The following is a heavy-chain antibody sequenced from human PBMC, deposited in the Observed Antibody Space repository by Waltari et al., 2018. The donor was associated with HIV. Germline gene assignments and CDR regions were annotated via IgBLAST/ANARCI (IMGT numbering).Heavy chain of an antibody. Sequence: FTSYWMSWVRQAPGKGLEWVANIKQDGSEKYYVDSVKGRFTISRDNAKNSLYLQMNSLRAEDTAMYYCATSRTFDYWGQGTLVTVSS. CDR3: ATSRTFDY. CDR2: IKQDGSEK. D-gene: IGHD2-2*01. CDR1: FTSYW. V-gene: IGHV3-7*01. J-gene: IGHJ4*02.